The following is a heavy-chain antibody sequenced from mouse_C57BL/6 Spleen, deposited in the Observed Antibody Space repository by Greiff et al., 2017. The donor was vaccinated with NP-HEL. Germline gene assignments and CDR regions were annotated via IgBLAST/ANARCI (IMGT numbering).Heavy chain of an antibody. J-gene: IGHJ2*01. V-gene: IGHV1-15*01. CDR2: IDPETGGT. D-gene: IGHD1-1*01. Sequence: VQLQQSGAELVRPGASVTLSCKASGYTFTDYEMHWVKQTPVHGLEWIGAIDPETGGTAYNQKFKGKAILTADKSSSTAYMELRSLTSEASAVYYCTRDITAVVARGIFDYWGQGTTLTVSS. CDR1: GYTFTDYE. CDR3: TRDITAVVARGIFDY.